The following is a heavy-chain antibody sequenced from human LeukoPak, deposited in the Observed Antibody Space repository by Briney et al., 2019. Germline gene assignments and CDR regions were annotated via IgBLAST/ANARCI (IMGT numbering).Heavy chain of an antibody. CDR2: IKQDGSEK. CDR1: GFTFSNFA. D-gene: IGHD6-19*01. Sequence: TGGSLRLSCAASGFTFSNFAMSWVRQAPGKGLEWVANIKQDGSEKYYVDSVKGRFTISRDNAKNSLYLQMNSLRAEDTAVYYCARDRGWLGYWGQGTLVTVSS. CDR3: ARDRGWLGY. J-gene: IGHJ4*02. V-gene: IGHV3-7*01.